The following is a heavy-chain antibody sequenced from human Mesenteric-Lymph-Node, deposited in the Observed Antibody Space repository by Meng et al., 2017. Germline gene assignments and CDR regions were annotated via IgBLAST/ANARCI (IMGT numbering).Heavy chain of an antibody. CDR3: AKTRLTITVTGTVDY. J-gene: IGHJ4*02. Sequence: GESLKISCAASGFTFSSYAMHWVRQAPGKGLEWVAVISYDGSNKYYADSVKGRFTISRDNSKNTLYLQMNSLRAEDTAVYYCAKTRLTITVTGTVDYWGQGTLVTVSS. CDR2: ISYDGSNK. CDR1: GFTFSSYA. V-gene: IGHV3-30*04. D-gene: IGHD6-19*01.